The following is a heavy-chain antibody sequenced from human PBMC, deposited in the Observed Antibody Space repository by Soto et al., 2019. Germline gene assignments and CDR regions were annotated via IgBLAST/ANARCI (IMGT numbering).Heavy chain of an antibody. V-gene: IGHV3-23*01. CDR1: GFTFSNFA. Sequence: EVQLLESGGGLVQPGGSLRLSCAASGFTFSNFAMNWVRRAPGKGLEWVSSISESGETTYHADSVKGRFTISRDNSNNTLYRQMNSLRAEDTDKYYSAKKNYDFWSASGYWGQGPRVTVSS. D-gene: IGHD3-3*01. CDR3: AKKNYDFWSASGY. J-gene: IGHJ4*02. CDR2: ISESGETT.